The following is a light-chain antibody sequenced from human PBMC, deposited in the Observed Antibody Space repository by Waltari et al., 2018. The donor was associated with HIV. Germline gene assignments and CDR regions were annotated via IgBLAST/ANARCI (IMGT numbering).Light chain of an antibody. V-gene: IGLV1-51*01. J-gene: IGLJ2*01. CDR1: HSKLGANS. CDR2: DNN. CDR3: GAWDNTLRGAL. Sequence: QSVLTQPPSISAAAGQKVTIPCSGRHSKLGANSGAWYRQLPGTAPELLIYDNNNRFPGIPDRFSGSKSGTSATLVISGLQPGDEADYYCGAWDNTLRGALFGRGTKLTVL.